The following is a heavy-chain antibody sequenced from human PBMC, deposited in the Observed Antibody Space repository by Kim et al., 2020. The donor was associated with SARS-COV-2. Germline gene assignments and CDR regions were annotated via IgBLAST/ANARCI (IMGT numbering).Heavy chain of an antibody. V-gene: IGHV1-8*01. CDR3: ASSFGESYHDAFDI. Sequence: AQKFQGRVTMTRNTSISTAYMELSSLRSEDTAVYYCASSFGESYHDAFDIWGQGTMVTVSS. J-gene: IGHJ3*02. D-gene: IGHD3-10*01.